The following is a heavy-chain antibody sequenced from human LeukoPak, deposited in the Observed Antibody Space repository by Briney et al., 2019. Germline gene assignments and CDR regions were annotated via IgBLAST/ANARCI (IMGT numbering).Heavy chain of an antibody. CDR2: INHSGST. CDR1: GGSFSGYY. V-gene: IGHV4-34*01. Sequence: PSETLSLTCAVYGGSFSGYYWSWIRQPPGKGLEWIGEINHSGSTNYNPSLKSRVTISVDTSKNQFSLKLSSVTAADTAVYYCARGPGIGYSSSESGYYFDYWGRGTLVTVSS. D-gene: IGHD6-19*01. J-gene: IGHJ4*02. CDR3: ARGPGIGYSSSESGYYFDY.